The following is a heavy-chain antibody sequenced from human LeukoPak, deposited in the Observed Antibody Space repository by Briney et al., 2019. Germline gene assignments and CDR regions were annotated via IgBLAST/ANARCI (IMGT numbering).Heavy chain of an antibody. CDR2: ISGSSGST. D-gene: IGHD2-2*02. CDR1: GFPFSSYA. Sequence: PGGSLRLSCVASGFPFSSYAMTWVRQAPEKGLEWVSAISGSSGSTYYADSVKGRFTISRDNSKNTLYLQMNSLRAEDTAVYYCTKTAPAAIYWFDPWGQGTLVTVSS. CDR3: TKTAPAAIYWFDP. J-gene: IGHJ5*02. V-gene: IGHV3-23*01.